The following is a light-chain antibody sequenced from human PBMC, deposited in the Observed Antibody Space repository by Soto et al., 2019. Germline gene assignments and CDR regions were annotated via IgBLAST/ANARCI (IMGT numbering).Light chain of an antibody. CDR3: HQYDYWPLT. CDR2: DAS. CDR1: QSVKTF. J-gene: IGKJ4*01. V-gene: IGKV3-11*01. Sequence: EIVLTQSAATLSLSPGERATLSWGASQSVKTFLVWYQQRPGQPPRLLIHDASHRAAGILARFSGSGSGTDFTLTISSLQSEDFAVYYCHQYDYWPLTFGGGAKVDIK.